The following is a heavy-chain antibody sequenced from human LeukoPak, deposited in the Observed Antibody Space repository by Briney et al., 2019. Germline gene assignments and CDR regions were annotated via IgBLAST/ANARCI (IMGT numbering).Heavy chain of an antibody. J-gene: IGHJ5*02. CDR1: GGSISSYY. V-gene: IGHV4-59*01. D-gene: IGHD4-17*01. Sequence: KPSETLSLTCTVSGGSISSYYWSWIRQPPGKGLEWIGYIYYSGSTNYNPSLKSRVTISVDTSKNQFSLKLSSVTAADTAVYYCARDMTTDGWFDPWGQGTLVTVSS. CDR2: IYYSGST. CDR3: ARDMTTDGWFDP.